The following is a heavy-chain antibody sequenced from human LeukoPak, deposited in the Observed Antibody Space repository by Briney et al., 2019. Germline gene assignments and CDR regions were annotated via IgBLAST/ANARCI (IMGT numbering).Heavy chain of an antibody. CDR3: ARHSIVGQWLVPFDY. V-gene: IGHV4-59*08. Sequence: PSETLSLTCTVSGGPISSYYWSWIRQPPGKGLEWIGYIYYSGSTNYNPSLKSRVTISVDTSKNQFSLKLSSVTAADTAVYYCARHSIVGQWLVPFDYWGQGTLVTVSS. J-gene: IGHJ4*02. CDR1: GGPISSYY. CDR2: IYYSGST. D-gene: IGHD6-19*01.